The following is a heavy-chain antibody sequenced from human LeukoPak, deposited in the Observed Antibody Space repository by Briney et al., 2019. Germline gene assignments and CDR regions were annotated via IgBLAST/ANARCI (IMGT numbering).Heavy chain of an antibody. D-gene: IGHD5-18*01. CDR2: ITAGNGNT. CDR1: GYNFRSYG. J-gene: IGHJ3*02. CDR3: ARDLARGYSYGYHAFDI. Sequence: GASVTVSCKASGYNFRSYGIGWVRQAPRQGLEWMGWITAGNGNTNYAQKVQGRVTMTTDTSTSTAYMELRSLRSDDTAVYFCARDLARGYSYGYHAFDIWGPGTMVTVSS. V-gene: IGHV1-18*01.